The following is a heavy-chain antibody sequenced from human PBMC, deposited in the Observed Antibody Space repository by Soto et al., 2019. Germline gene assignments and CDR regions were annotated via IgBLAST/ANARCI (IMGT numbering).Heavy chain of an antibody. CDR1: GGTFSSYA. CDR2: IIPIFGTA. D-gene: IGHD3-22*01. CDR3: ARGEYDSSGYFPNWYFDL. V-gene: IGHV1-69*01. J-gene: IGHJ2*01. Sequence: QVQLVQSGAEVKKPGSLVKVSCKASGGTFSSYAISWVRQAPGQGLEWMGGIIPIFGTANYAQKFQGRVTITADESTSTAYMELSRLRSEDTAVYYCARGEYDSSGYFPNWYFDLWGRGTLVTVSS.